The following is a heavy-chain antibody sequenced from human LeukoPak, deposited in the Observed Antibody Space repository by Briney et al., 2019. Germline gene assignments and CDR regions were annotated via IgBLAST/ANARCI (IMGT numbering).Heavy chain of an antibody. J-gene: IGHJ4*02. D-gene: IGHD1-20*01. CDR2: FDPEDGET. Sequence: ASVKVSCKVSGYTLTELSMHWVRQAPGKGLEWMGGFDPEDGETIYAQKFQGRVTMTEDTSTDTAYMELSSLRSEDTAVYYCARDREDNWNDRLSYFDYWGQGTLVTVSS. CDR3: ARDREDNWNDRLSYFDY. CDR1: GYTLTELS. V-gene: IGHV1-24*01.